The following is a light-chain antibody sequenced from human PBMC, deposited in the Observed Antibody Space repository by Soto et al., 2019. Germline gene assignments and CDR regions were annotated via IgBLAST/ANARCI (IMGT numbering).Light chain of an antibody. J-gene: IGLJ3*02. CDR3: QSYDSSTPLV. Sequence: NFMLTQPHSVSESPGKTVTISCTRSSGSIASNYVQWYQQRPGSAPTTVIYEDNQRPSGVPDRFSGSIDSSSNSASLTISGLKTEDEADYYCQSYDSSTPLVFGGGTQLTV. V-gene: IGLV6-57*04. CDR1: SGSIASNY. CDR2: EDN.